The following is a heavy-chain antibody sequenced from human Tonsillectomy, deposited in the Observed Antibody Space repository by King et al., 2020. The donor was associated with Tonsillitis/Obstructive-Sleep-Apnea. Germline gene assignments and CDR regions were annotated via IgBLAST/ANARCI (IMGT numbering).Heavy chain of an antibody. V-gene: IGHV1-2*06. J-gene: IGHJ4*02. CDR3: ARVHLGYCSGGSCEIFDY. CDR1: GYTFSGYY. CDR2: INPNSGGT. D-gene: IGHD2-15*01. Sequence: QLVQSGAEVKKPGASVKVSCKASGYTFSGYYMHWVRQAPGQGLEWMGRINPNSGGTNYAQKFQGRVTMTRDTSISTAYMELSRLRSDDTAVYYCARVHLGYCSGGSCEIFDYWGQGTLVTVSS.